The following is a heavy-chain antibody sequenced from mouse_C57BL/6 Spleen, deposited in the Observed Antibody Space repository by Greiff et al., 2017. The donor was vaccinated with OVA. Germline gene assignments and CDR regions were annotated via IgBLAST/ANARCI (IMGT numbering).Heavy chain of an antibody. V-gene: IGHV5-6*01. Sequence: EVMLVESGGDLVKPGGSLKLSCAASGFTFSSYGMSWVRQTPDKRLEWVATISSGGSYTYYPDSVKGRFTISRDNAKNTLYLQMSSLKSEVTAMYYCAELKNYWGQGTSVTVSS. J-gene: IGHJ4*01. D-gene: IGHD1-3*01. CDR3: AELKNY. CDR2: ISSGGSYT. CDR1: GFTFSSYG.